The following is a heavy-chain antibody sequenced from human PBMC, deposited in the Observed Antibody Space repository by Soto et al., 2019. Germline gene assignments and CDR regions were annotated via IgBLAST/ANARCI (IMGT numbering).Heavy chain of an antibody. CDR3: ARSMSPIQAYFDY. D-gene: IGHD3-10*02. CDR2: IYHSGST. Sequence: QLQLQESGSGLVKPSQTLSLTCAVSGGSISSGGYSWNWVRQPPGKDLEWVGYIYHSGSTYYNPPLKSRVAISVDSSKNQFSLKLTSVTAADTAVYYCARSMSPIQAYFDYWGQGTLVTVSS. CDR1: GGSISSGGYS. V-gene: IGHV4-30-2*01. J-gene: IGHJ4*02.